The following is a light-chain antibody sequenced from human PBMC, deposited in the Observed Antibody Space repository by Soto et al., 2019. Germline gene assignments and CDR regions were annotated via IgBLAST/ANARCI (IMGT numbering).Light chain of an antibody. Sequence: QSVLTQPPSASGTPGQRVTISCSGSISNIGSNFIYWYQQLPGTAPKLLIYRNNERPSGVPDRFSGSKSGTSASLAISGLRSEDEADYHCAAWDDSLSGVVFGGGTMLTVL. CDR1: ISNIGSNF. CDR2: RNN. CDR3: AAWDDSLSGVV. J-gene: IGLJ2*01. V-gene: IGLV1-47*01.